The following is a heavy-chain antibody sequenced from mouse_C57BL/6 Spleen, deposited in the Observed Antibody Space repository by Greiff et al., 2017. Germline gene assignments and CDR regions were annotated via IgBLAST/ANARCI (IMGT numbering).Heavy chain of an antibody. CDR2: IYPGSGST. CDR3: ARGYYGSSYHFDY. Sequence: QVQLKQPGAELVKPGASVKMSCKASGYTFTSYWITWVKQRPGQGLEWIGDIYPGSGSTNYNEKFKSKATLTVDTSSSTAYMQLSSLTSEDSAVYYCARGYYGSSYHFDYWGQGTTLTVSS. CDR1: GYTFTSYW. J-gene: IGHJ2*01. D-gene: IGHD1-1*01. V-gene: IGHV1-55*01.